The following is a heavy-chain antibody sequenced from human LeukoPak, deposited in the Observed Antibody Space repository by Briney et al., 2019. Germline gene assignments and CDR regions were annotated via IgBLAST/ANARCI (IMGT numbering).Heavy chain of an antibody. J-gene: IGHJ4*02. CDR2: ISYDGSNK. CDR3: AKVSPTVTTQGYFDY. CDR1: GFTFSSYG. V-gene: IGHV3-30*18. D-gene: IGHD4-17*01. Sequence: PGRSLRLSCAASGFTFSSYGMHWVRQAPGKGLGWVAVISYDGSNKYYADSVKGRFTISRDNSKNTLYLQMNSLRAEDTAVYYCAKVSPTVTTQGYFDYWGQGTLVTVSS.